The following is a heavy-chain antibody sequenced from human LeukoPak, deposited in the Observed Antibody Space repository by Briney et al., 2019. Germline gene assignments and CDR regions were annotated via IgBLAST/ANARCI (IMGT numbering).Heavy chain of an antibody. D-gene: IGHD6-19*01. CDR1: GYTFTSYG. CDR2: ISAYNGNT. Sequence: GASVKVSCKASGYTFTSYGISWVRQAPGQGLEWMGWISAYNGNTNYAQKLQGRVTMTTDTSTSTAYMELRSLRSDDTAVYYCARDLSSGWPPCDYFDYWGRGTLVTVSS. J-gene: IGHJ4*02. V-gene: IGHV1-18*01. CDR3: ARDLSSGWPPCDYFDY.